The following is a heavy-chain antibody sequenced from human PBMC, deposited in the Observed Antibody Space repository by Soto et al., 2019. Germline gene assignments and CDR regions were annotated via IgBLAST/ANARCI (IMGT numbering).Heavy chain of an antibody. CDR2: MYYSGST. Sequence: QLQLQESGPGLVKPSETLSLTCTVSGGSISSSSYYWGWIRQPPGKGLEWIGSMYYSGSTYYNPSLKSRVTISVDTSKNQFSLRLSSVTAADTAVYYCASTTRGDYGDYVFNYWGQGSLVTVSS. CDR3: ASTTRGDYGDYVFNY. CDR1: GGSISSSSYY. V-gene: IGHV4-39*01. D-gene: IGHD4-17*01. J-gene: IGHJ4*02.